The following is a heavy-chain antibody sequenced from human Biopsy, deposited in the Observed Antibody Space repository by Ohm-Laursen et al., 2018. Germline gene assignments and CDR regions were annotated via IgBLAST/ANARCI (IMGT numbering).Heavy chain of an antibody. CDR2: ISGNSDII. CDR1: GFTFSSYA. D-gene: IGHD5-24*01. V-gene: IGHV3-23*01. J-gene: IGHJ4*02. Sequence: GSLRLSCAASGFTFSSYAMTWFRQAPGKGLEWVSTISGNSDIIYDTDSVKGRFTISRDSSKNTLYLQMNSLRVEGTAVYYCARGPSGVATIGRGQGTLVTVSS. CDR3: ARGPSGVATIG.